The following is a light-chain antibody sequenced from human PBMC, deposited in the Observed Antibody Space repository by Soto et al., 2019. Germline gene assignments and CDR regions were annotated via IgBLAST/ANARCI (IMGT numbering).Light chain of an antibody. J-gene: IGLJ3*02. CDR3: SSFASSNTWV. CDR1: SSDVGAYNY. V-gene: IGLV2-8*01. Sequence: QSALTQPPSASGSPGQSVTISCTGTSSDVGAYNYVSWYQQHAVKAPKLVIYEVTKWPSGVPDRFSGSKSANTASLTVSGLQAEDEADYYCSSFASSNTWVFGGGTKLTVL. CDR2: EVT.